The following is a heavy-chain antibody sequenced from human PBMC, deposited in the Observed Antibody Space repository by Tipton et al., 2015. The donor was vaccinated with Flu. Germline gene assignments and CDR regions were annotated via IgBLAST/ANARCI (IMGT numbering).Heavy chain of an antibody. Sequence: SLRLSCAASGFTFSSYWMSWVRQAPGKGLEWVASIKPDGSEKYYVDSVKDRFTISRDNTKNSLYLQMNSLRAEDTAVYYCARGSGWYYPWGQGTLVTVSS. CDR2: IKPDGSEK. V-gene: IGHV3-7*04. J-gene: IGHJ5*02. CDR1: GFTFSSYW. D-gene: IGHD6-19*01. CDR3: ARGSGWYYP.